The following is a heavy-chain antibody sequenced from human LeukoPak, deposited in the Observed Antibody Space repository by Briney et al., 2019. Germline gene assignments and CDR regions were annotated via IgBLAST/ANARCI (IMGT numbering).Heavy chain of an antibody. CDR2: ISSDGSDK. CDR1: GFTFSSYA. J-gene: IGHJ4*02. Sequence: PGGSLRLSCAASGFTFSSYAIHWVRQAPGKGLEWVTLISSDGSDKYYADSVKGRFTVSRDNSKNTLYLQMNSLRAEDTAVYYCARPLRYFDCELDYWGQGTLVTVSS. V-gene: IGHV3-30*04. D-gene: IGHD3-9*01. CDR3: ARPLRYFDCELDY.